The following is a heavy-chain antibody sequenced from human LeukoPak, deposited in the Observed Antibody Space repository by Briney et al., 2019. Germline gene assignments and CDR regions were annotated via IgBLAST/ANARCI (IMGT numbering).Heavy chain of an antibody. V-gene: IGHV3-30-3*01. D-gene: IGHD3-10*01. Sequence: QPGRSLRLSCAASGFTFSSYAMHGVRQAPGKGLEWVAVISYDGNNKYYADSVKGRFTISRDNSENTLYLQMSSLRPEDTAVYYCARMGYYDSGPFSYFDYWGQGTLVTVSS. CDR1: GFTFSSYA. CDR2: ISYDGNNK. CDR3: ARMGYYDSGPFSYFDY. J-gene: IGHJ4*02.